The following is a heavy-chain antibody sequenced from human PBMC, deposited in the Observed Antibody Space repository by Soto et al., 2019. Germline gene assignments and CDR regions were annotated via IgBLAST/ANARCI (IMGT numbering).Heavy chain of an antibody. CDR1: GYSFTRYW. Sequence: GESLKISCQGSGYSFTRYWIGWVRQMPGNGLEWMGIIYPGDSDTRYSPSFQGQVTISAAKSICTAYLPWSSLKASDTAMYYCARHDYGDYVENLDAFDIWGQGTMVTVSS. CDR2: IYPGDSDT. V-gene: IGHV5-51*01. D-gene: IGHD4-17*01. CDR3: ARHDYGDYVENLDAFDI. J-gene: IGHJ3*02.